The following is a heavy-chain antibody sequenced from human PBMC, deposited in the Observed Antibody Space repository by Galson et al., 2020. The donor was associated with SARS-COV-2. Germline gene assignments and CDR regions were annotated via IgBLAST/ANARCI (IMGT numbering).Heavy chain of an antibody. V-gene: IGHV3-30*04. J-gene: IGHJ4*02. CDR2: ISYDGSNK. CDR3: ASGLLLEFDY. CDR1: GFTFSSYA. D-gene: IGHD2-15*01. Sequence: GESLKISCAASGFTFSSYAMHWVRQAPGKGLEWVAVISYDGSNKYYADSVKGRFTISRDNSKNTLYLQMNSLRAEDTAVYYCASGLLLEFDYGGQGTLVTVSS.